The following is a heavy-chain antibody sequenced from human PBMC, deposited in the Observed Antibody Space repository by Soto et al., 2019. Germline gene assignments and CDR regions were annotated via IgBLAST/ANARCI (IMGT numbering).Heavy chain of an antibody. D-gene: IGHD3-9*01. CDR2: ISFDGNII. CDR3: ARTFDTITYYFDY. V-gene: IGHV3-30-3*01. CDR1: EFSFSSYA. J-gene: IGHJ4*02. Sequence: GGSLRLSXAASEFSFSSYAMHWIRQAPGKGLEWVAVISFDGNIIHYADSVKGRFIISRDSSKNTLYLQMHSLSGEDTAVYYCARTFDTITYYFDYWGQGTLVTVSS.